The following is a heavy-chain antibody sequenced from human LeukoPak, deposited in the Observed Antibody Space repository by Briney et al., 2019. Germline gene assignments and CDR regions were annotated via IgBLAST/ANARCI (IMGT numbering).Heavy chain of an antibody. CDR3: ANLPGYRVGPNDPEPY. CDR1: GFTFSSYS. D-gene: IGHD5-12*01. J-gene: IGHJ4*02. V-gene: IGHV3-21*01. Sequence: GGSLRLSCAASGFTFSSYSMNWVRQAPGKGLEWVSSISSSSSYIYYADSVKGRFTISRDNAKNSLYLQMNSLRAEDTAVYYCANLPGYRVGPNDPEPYWGQGTLVTVSS. CDR2: ISSSSSYI.